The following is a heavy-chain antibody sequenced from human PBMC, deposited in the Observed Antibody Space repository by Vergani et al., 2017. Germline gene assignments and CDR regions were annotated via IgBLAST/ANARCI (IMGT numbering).Heavy chain of an antibody. J-gene: IGHJ4*02. V-gene: IGHV1-69*09. Sequence: QVQLVQSGAEVKKPGASVKDSCKASGYTFTGYYMHWVRQAPGQGLEWMGRIIPILGIANYAQKFQGRVTITADKSTSTAYMELSSLRSEDTAVYYCARDPDSNFDYWGQGTLVTVSS. CDR1: GYTFTGYY. CDR3: ARDPDSNFDY. D-gene: IGHD1-14*01. CDR2: IIPILGIA.